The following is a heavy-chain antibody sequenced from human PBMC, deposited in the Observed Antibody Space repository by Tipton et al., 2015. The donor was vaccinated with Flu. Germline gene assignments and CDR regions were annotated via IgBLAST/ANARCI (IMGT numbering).Heavy chain of an antibody. J-gene: IGHJ4*02. CDR3: ARGGATGEDYFDY. CDR2: IYYSGST. CDR1: GGSISSGGYY. D-gene: IGHD5-12*01. V-gene: IGHV4-31*03. Sequence: TLSLTCTVSGGSISSGGYYWSWIRQHPGKGLEWIEYIYYSGSTYYNPSLKSRVTISVDTSKNQFSLMLSSVTAADTAVYYCARGGATGEDYFDYWGQGTLVTVSS.